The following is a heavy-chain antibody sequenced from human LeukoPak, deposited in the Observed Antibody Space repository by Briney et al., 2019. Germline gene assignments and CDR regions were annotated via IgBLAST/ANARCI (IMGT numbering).Heavy chain of an antibody. CDR1: GFTFRSYS. Sequence: GGSLRLSCAASGFTFRSYSMNWVRQAPGKGLEWVSYISGSSTTIYYADSVKGRFTISRDNAKNSLYLQMNSLRDEDTAVYYCARLNSSGWKRNFDYWGQGTLVTVSS. CDR2: ISGSSTTI. V-gene: IGHV3-48*02. D-gene: IGHD6-19*01. J-gene: IGHJ4*02. CDR3: ARLNSSGWKRNFDY.